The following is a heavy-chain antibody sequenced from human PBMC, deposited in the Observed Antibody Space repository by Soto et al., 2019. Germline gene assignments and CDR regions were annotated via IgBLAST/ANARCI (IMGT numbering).Heavy chain of an antibody. J-gene: IGHJ4*02. D-gene: IGHD3-3*01. CDR2: MNTNTGNT. CDR3: ARVVRFFGGHAGY. CDR1: GYTFTEFD. V-gene: IGHV1-8*01. Sequence: GASVKVSCKTSGYTFTEFDINWVRQAPGQGLEWMGWMNTNTGNTGYAQKFQGRVTMTRDTSISTAYMELSRLRSEDTAVYYCARVVRFFGGHAGYWGEGTLVTV.